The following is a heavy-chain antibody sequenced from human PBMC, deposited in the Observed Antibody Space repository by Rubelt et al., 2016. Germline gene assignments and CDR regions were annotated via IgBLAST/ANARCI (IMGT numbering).Heavy chain of an antibody. CDR3: AKAFCSSTSCYTGDY. CDR1: GFTFRSNA. D-gene: IGHD2-2*01. CDR2: ISGSGYST. V-gene: IGHV3-23*04. J-gene: IGHJ4*02. Sequence: VQLVESGGGVVQPGRSLRLSCAASGFTFRSNAMNWVRQAPGKGLEWVSAISGSGYSTYYANSGKGRVALSRDNSKNTRFLQMRSLGADETAVYYCAKAFCSSTSCYTGDYWGQGSLVTVSS.